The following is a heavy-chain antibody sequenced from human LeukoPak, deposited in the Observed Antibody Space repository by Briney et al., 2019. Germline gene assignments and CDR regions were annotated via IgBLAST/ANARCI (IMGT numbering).Heavy chain of an antibody. CDR3: ARPPFI. Sequence: GESLKISCKGSGYNFLTYWIDWVRQMPGKGLEWMGIIYPPDSDTKYSPSVQGQVTISVDTSISTAYLQWRSLEASDTAMYYCARPPFIWGQGTMVTISS. J-gene: IGHJ3*02. CDR2: IYPPDSDT. V-gene: IGHV5-51*01. CDR1: GYNFLTYW.